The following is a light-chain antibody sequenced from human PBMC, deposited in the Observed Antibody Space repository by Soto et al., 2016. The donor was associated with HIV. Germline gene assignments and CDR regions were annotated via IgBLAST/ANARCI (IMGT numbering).Light chain of an antibody. CDR3: QKYNSAPPWT. CDR1: QGISNY. J-gene: IGKJ1*01. Sequence: DIQMTQSPSTPSASVGDRVIITCRASQGISNYLAWYQQKPGKVPKLLIYAASTLQSGVPSRFSGSGSGTDFTLTISSLQPEDVATYYCQKYNSAPPWTFGQGTKVEIK. V-gene: IGKV1-27*01. CDR2: AAS.